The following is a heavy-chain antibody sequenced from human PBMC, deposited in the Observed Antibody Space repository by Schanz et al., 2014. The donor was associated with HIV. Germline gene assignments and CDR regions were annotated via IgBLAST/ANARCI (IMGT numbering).Heavy chain of an antibody. V-gene: IGHV1-69*01. CDR3: ARGLGDSSSSEPFDI. CDR1: GYTFFDYD. J-gene: IGHJ3*02. CDR2: IIPIFGTA. D-gene: IGHD6-6*01. Sequence: QVQLVQSGAEVKKPGASVRVSCKASGYTFFDYDINWVRQAPGQGLEWMGGIIPIFGTANYAQKFQGRVTIIADESTSTAYMELRSLRSEDTAVYYCARGLGDSSSSEPFDIWGQGTKVTVSS.